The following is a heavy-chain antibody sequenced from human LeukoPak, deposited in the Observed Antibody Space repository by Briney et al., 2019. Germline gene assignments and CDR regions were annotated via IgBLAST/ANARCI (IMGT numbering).Heavy chain of an antibody. CDR3: ARDSGYSYDKRGLQVSFHHDHGFDY. CDR2: IWYDGSNK. Sequence: GGSLRLSCAASGFTFSSYGMHWVRQAPGKGLEWVAVIWYDGSNKYYADSVKGRFTISRDNSKNTLYLQMNSLRAEDTAVYYCARDSGYSYDKRGLQVSFHHDHGFDYLGQGTLVTVSS. CDR1: GFTFSSYG. V-gene: IGHV3-33*01. D-gene: IGHD5-18*01. J-gene: IGHJ4*02.